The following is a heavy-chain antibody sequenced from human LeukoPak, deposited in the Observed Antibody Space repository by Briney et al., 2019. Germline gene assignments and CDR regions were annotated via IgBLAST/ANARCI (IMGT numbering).Heavy chain of an antibody. J-gene: IGHJ4*02. CDR3: ARARVAHGDYELGY. Sequence: GRSLRLSCAASGFTFSSYAMHWVRQAPGKGLEWVAVISYDGSNKYYADSVKGRFTISRDNSKNTLYLQMNSLRAEDTAVYYCARARVAHGDYELGYWGQGTLVTVSS. V-gene: IGHV3-30*04. D-gene: IGHD4-17*01. CDR1: GFTFSSYA. CDR2: ISYDGSNK.